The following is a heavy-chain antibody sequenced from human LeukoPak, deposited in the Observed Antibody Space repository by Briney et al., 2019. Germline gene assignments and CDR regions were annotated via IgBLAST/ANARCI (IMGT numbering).Heavy chain of an antibody. CDR3: ASSRSSSGWSLIDY. Sequence: SETLSLTCTVSGGSINSYYWGWIRQPPGKGLEWVGYIYYSGSTNYKPSLKRRVTISVDTSKNQFSLKVSSVTAADTAVYYCASSRSSSGWSLIDYWGQGALVTVSS. D-gene: IGHD6-19*01. V-gene: IGHV4-59*01. CDR2: IYYSGST. CDR1: GGSINSYY. J-gene: IGHJ4*02.